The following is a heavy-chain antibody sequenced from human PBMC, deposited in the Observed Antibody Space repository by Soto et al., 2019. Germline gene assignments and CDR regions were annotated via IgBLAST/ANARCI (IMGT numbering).Heavy chain of an antibody. CDR1: GLTFSSYA. CDR2: ISGSGGST. V-gene: IGHV3-23*01. J-gene: IGHJ4*02. Sequence: GGSLRLSCAASGLTFSSYAMSWVRQAPGKGLEWVSAISGSGGSTYYADSVKGRFTISRDNSKNTLYLQMNSLRAEDTAVYYCARDIGYYYDSSGYYYGPYWGQGTLVTVSS. D-gene: IGHD3-22*01. CDR3: ARDIGYYYDSSGYYYGPY.